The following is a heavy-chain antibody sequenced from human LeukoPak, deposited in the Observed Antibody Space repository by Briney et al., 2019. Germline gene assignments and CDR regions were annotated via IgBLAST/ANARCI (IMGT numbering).Heavy chain of an antibody. CDR2: IKQDGSEK. Sequence: PGGSLRLSCAASGFTFSSHWMNWVRQAPGKGLEWVANIKQDGSEKYYVDSVKGRFTISRDNAKNSLCLQMNSLRAEDTAVYYCAREYSAMVIYYWGQGTLVTVSS. CDR1: GFTFSSHW. V-gene: IGHV3-7*01. J-gene: IGHJ4*02. D-gene: IGHD5-18*01. CDR3: AREYSAMVIYY.